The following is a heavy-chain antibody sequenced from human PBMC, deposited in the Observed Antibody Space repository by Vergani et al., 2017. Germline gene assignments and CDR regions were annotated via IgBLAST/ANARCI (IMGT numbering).Heavy chain of an antibody. CDR1: GFSLSNARMG. Sequence: QVTLKESGPVLEKPTETLTLTCTVSGFSLSNARMGVSWIRQPPGKALEWLAHIFSNDEKSDCTSLKSRLTIAKDTSKSQVVLTMTNRDPVDTATYYCARLRTTLDAFDIWGQGTMVTVSS. V-gene: IGHV2-26*01. CDR3: ARLRTTLDAFDI. J-gene: IGHJ3*02. D-gene: IGHD4-11*01. CDR2: IFSNDEK.